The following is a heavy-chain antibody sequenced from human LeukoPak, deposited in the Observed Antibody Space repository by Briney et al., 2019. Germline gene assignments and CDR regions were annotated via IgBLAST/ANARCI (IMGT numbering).Heavy chain of an antibody. CDR3: ARAPGIAVSGTSGAFDI. D-gene: IGHD6-13*01. V-gene: IGHV3-33*01. CDR2: IWYDGSNQ. J-gene: IGHJ3*02. Sequence: GGSLRLSCAASAFTFSTYGMHWVRQAPGKGLVWVALIWYDGSNQHYADSVKGRFTISRDNSKNTLYLQMNSLRADDTAVYYCARAPGIAVSGTSGAFDIWGQGTMVTVSS. CDR1: AFTFSTYG.